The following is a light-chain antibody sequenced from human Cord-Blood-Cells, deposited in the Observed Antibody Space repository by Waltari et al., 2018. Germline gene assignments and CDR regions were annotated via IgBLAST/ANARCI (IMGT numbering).Light chain of an antibody. V-gene: IGLV1-40*01. CDR2: GNS. J-gene: IGLJ3*02. CDR3: QSYDSSLSGYWV. CDR1: SSNIGAGYD. Sequence: QSVLTQPPSVSGAPGQRVTISCTGSSSNIGAGYDVHWYQQLPGPAPKLRIYGNSNRPAGVPDRFSGSKSGTSASLAITGLQAEDEADYYCQSYDSSLSGYWVFGGGTKLTVL.